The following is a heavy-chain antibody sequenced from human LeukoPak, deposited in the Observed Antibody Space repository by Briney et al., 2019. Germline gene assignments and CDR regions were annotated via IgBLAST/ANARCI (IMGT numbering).Heavy chain of an antibody. CDR3: ARAHTTGWRDYFFDF. D-gene: IGHD1-1*01. V-gene: IGHV4-59*01. J-gene: IGHJ4*02. CDR1: GGSISSSY. CDR2: LSYSGST. Sequence: LETLSLTCTVSGGSISSSYWSWIRQPPGEGLEWIGYLSYSGSTNYNPSLKSRVTISEDTSMNQFSLKLSSVTAADTAVYYCARAHTTGWRDYFFDFWGPGALVTVSS.